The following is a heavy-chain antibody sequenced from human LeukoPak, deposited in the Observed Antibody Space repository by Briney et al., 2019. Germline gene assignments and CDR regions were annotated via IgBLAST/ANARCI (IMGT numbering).Heavy chain of an antibody. D-gene: IGHD3-22*01. CDR1: GFTFSSYA. CDR2: ISGSGGST. Sequence: GGSLRLSCAASGFTFSSYAMSWVRQAPGKGLEWVSAISGSGGSTYYADSVKDRFTISRDNSKNTLYLQMNSLRAEDTAVYYCAKDAFNGGSSGYNFDYWGQGTLVTVSS. J-gene: IGHJ4*02. CDR3: AKDAFNGGSSGYNFDY. V-gene: IGHV3-23*01.